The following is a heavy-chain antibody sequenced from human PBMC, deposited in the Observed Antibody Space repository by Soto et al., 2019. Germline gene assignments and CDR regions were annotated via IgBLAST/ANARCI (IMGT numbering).Heavy chain of an antibody. J-gene: IGHJ4*02. V-gene: IGHV4-30-4*01. CDR3: ARVARSHGDYVEPSDY. CDR2: IHYSGST. CDR1: GGSISSGDYY. Sequence: PSETLSLTCTVSGGSISSGDYYWSWIRQPPGKGLEWIGYIHYSGSTYYNPSLKSRVTISVDTSKNQFSLKLSSVTAADTAVYYCARVARSHGDYVEPSDYWGQGTLVTVSS. D-gene: IGHD4-17*01.